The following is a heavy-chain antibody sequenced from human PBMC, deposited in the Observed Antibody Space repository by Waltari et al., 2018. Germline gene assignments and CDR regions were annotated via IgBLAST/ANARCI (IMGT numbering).Heavy chain of an antibody. CDR1: GFTVTNYY. CDR2: TYSAVTP. J-gene: IGHJ4*02. Sequence: HLVESGGGLIQPGGSLRLSCAASGFTVTNYYLSWVRQAPGRGVEFVSVTYSAVTPYYADSVKGRFTISRDTFRNTLYLQMDNLRPDDTAVYYCARGNTASLDYWGQGTLVTVSS. V-gene: IGHV3-53*01. D-gene: IGHD2-21*02. CDR3: ARGNTASLDY.